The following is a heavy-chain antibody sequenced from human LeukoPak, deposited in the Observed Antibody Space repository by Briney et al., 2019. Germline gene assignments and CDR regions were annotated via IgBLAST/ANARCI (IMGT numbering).Heavy chain of an antibody. V-gene: IGHV3-74*01. CDR1: GFTFSTYW. J-gene: IGHJ4*02. CDR2: IDSGGSNT. D-gene: IGHD6-6*01. CDR3: ARVGREYSSSSPPDY. Sequence: GGSLRLSCAVSGFTFSTYWMHWVRQGPGKGLVWASRIDSGGSNTLYADSVRGRFTISRDNAKNTLYLQMNSLRVEDTAMYYCARVGREYSSSSPPDYWGQGTLVTVSS.